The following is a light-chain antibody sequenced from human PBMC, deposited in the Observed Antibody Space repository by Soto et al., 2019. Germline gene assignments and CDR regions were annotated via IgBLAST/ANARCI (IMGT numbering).Light chain of an antibody. CDR3: SSYTNSSIPV. CDR1: SSDVGGYNY. Sequence: QSALTQPASVSGSPGQSITISCTGTSSDVGGYNYVSWYQHHPGKAPKLMIYEVTNRPSGVSNRFSGSKSGNTASLTISGLQAEDEADYYCSSYTNSSIPVFGGGTKVTVL. V-gene: IGLV2-14*01. J-gene: IGLJ2*01. CDR2: EVT.